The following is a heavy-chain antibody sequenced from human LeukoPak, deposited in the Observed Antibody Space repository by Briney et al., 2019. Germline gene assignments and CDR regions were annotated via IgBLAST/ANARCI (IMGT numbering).Heavy chain of an antibody. CDR1: GFTFSSYA. V-gene: IGHV3-64D*06. CDR2: ISSNGGST. CDR3: VKGRVVPAAPLGY. D-gene: IGHD2-2*01. J-gene: IGHJ4*02. Sequence: PGGSLRLSCSASGFTFSSYAMHWVRQAPGKGLEYVSAISSNGGSTYYADSVKGRSTISRDNSKNTLYLQMSSLRAEDTAVYYCVKGRVVPAAPLGYWGQGTLVTVSS.